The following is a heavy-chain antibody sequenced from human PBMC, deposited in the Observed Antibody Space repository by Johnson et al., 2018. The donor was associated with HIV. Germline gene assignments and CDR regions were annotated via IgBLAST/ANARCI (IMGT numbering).Heavy chain of an antibody. J-gene: IGHJ3*02. CDR3: TRVKDETYSSASRWAFDI. Sequence: VQLVESGGGLVQPGRSLRLSCTASGFTFGDYAMSWFRQAPGKGLEWVGFIRSKAYGGTTEYAASVKGRFTISRDDSKSIAYLQMNSLKTEDTDVYYCTRVKDETYSSASRWAFDIWGQGTMVTVSS. V-gene: IGHV3-49*03. D-gene: IGHD6-19*01. CDR2: IRSKAYGGTT. CDR1: GFTFGDYA.